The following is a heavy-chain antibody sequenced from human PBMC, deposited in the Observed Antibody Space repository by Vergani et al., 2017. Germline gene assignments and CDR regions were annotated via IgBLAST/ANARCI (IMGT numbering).Heavy chain of an antibody. CDR3: TTPTKWKLRYYFDY. CDR2: IRPKTGGETT. J-gene: IGHJ4*02. Sequence: EVQPVESGGGLVKPGGSLRLSCTTSGFTFSSAWMSWVRQAPGKGLEWVAHIRPKTGGETTSYTAPVKRRFTISRDDSKNTLYLQMNSLKTEDTAVYYCTTPTKWKLRYYFDYWGQGTLVTVSS. D-gene: IGHD3-9*01. V-gene: IGHV3-15*01. CDR1: GFTFSSAW.